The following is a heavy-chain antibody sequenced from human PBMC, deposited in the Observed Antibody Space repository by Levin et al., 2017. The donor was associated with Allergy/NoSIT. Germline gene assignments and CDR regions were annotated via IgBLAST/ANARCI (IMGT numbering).Heavy chain of an antibody. V-gene: IGHV1-18*01. J-gene: IGHJ4*02. D-gene: IGHD3-3*01. Sequence: VASVKVSCKTSGYTFADYGVSWVRQAPGQGLEWVGWISAYNGNINYAQKFLGRVTMTTETSTSTAYMELRGLSSDDTAVYYCARDRYDDNYWSGYYTGWGQGTLVIVSS. CDR3: ARDRYDDNYWSGYYTG. CDR1: GYTFADYG. CDR2: ISAYNGNI.